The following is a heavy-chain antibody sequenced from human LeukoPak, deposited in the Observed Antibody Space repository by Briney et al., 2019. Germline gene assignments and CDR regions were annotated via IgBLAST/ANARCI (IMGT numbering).Heavy chain of an antibody. Sequence: ASVKVSCKASGYTFTSYDINWVRQATGQGLEWTGWMNPNSGNTGYAQKFQGRVTMTRNTSISTAYMELSSLRSEDTAVYYCARLRYFDWLLSRVYYFDYWGQGTLVTVSS. D-gene: IGHD3-9*01. J-gene: IGHJ4*02. V-gene: IGHV1-8*01. CDR2: MNPNSGNT. CDR3: ARLRYFDWLLSRVYYFDY. CDR1: GYTFTSYD.